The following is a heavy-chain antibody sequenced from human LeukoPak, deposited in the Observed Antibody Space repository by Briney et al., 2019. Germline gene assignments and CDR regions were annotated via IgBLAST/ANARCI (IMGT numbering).Heavy chain of an antibody. CDR3: ARDPLGYCSSTSCHDAFDI. CDR1: GFTFSSYG. V-gene: IGHV3-33*01. Sequence: GGSLRLSCAASGFTFSSYGMHWVRQAPGKGLEWVAVIWYDGSNKYYADSVKGRFTISRDNSKNTLYLQMNSLRAEDTAVYYCARDPLGYCSSTSCHDAFDIWGQGTMATVSS. J-gene: IGHJ3*02. D-gene: IGHD2-2*01. CDR2: IWYDGSNK.